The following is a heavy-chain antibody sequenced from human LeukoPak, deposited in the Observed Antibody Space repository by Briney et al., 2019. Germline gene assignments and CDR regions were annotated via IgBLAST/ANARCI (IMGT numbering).Heavy chain of an antibody. V-gene: IGHV3-33*08. CDR1: GFSFSTFG. D-gene: IGHD3-16*01. CDR3: GRDSLGGDY. CDR2: IWNDGSKK. Sequence: PGGSLRLSCAASGFSFSTFGMHWARRAPGKGLEWVAFIWNDGSKKFYAESVKGRFTISRDNSQNTMYLQKNHLRAEDTAVYYCGRDSLGGDYWGQGTLVTVSS. J-gene: IGHJ4*02.